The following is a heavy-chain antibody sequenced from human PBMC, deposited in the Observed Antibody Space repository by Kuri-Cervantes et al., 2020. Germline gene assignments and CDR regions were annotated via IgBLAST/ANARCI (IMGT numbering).Heavy chain of an antibody. Sequence: GGSLRLSCAASGFTFSSYAMSWVRQAPGKGLEWVAVISYDGSNKYYADSVKGRFTISRDNSKNTLYLQMNSLRAEDTAVYYCARDGRQLGGAFDIWGQGTMVTVSS. CDR2: ISYDGSNK. D-gene: IGHD1-1*01. V-gene: IGHV3-30*07. J-gene: IGHJ3*02. CDR3: ARDGRQLGGAFDI. CDR1: GFTFSSYA.